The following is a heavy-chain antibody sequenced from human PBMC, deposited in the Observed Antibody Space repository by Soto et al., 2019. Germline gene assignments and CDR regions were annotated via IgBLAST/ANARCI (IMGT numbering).Heavy chain of an antibody. CDR1: GYSFTSYW. CDR3: ARGGGDYVPASTVPYYYGMDV. CDR2: IYPGDSDT. J-gene: IGHJ6*02. D-gene: IGHD4-17*01. Sequence: PGESLKISCKGSGYSFTSYWIGWVRQMPGKGLEWMGIIYPGDSDTRYSPSFQGQVTISADKSISTAYLQWSSLKASDTAMYYCARGGGDYVPASTVPYYYGMDVWGQGTTVTVSS. V-gene: IGHV5-51*01.